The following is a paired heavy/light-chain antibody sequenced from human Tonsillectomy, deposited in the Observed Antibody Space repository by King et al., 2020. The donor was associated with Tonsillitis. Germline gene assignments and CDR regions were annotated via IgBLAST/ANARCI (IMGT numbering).Light chain of an antibody. CDR2: AAS. J-gene: IGKJ1*01. Sequence: DIQMTQSPSSLSASVGDRVTITCRPSQYISNYLNWYQQKPGKAPKLLIYAASSFQSGVPSRFSGSGSGTDFTLTISSLQPEDFATYYCQQSYSTPWTFGQGTKVDLK. CDR1: QYISNY. CDR3: QQSYSTPWT. V-gene: IGKV1-39*01.
Heavy chain of an antibody. CDR3: SRDHLQWTRNAFDI. J-gene: IGHJ3*02. Sequence: EAQLVESGGGLVKPGGSLRLSCAASGFTFVNYNMNWVRLAPGKGLEWVSSISGVSSYIKYADSVRGRFTISRDNAQNSLYLQMNSLRVEDTAIYYCSRDHLQWTRNAFDIWGQGTVVTVS. CDR2: ISGVSSYI. D-gene: IGHD1-1*01. CDR1: GFTFVNYN. V-gene: IGHV3-21*01.